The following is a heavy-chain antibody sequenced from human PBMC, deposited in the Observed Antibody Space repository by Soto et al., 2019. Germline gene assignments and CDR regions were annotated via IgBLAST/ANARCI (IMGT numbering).Heavy chain of an antibody. V-gene: IGHV4-39*01. CDR3: ARPFPPAGYCRGWYGSLYNWFDP. CDR1: GGSISSSSYY. D-gene: IGHD6-19*01. CDR2: IYYSGST. Sequence: SETLSLTCTVSGGSISSSSYYWGWIRQPPGKGLEWIGSIYYSGSTYYNPSLKSRVTISVDTSKNQFSLKLSSVTAADTAVYYCARPFPPAGYCRGWYGSLYNWFDPWGQGTLVTVYS. J-gene: IGHJ5*02.